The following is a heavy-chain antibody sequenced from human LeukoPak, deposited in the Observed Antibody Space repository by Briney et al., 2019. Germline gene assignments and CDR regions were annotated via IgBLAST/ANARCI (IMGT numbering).Heavy chain of an antibody. CDR1: GFTFSNYY. V-gene: IGHV3-11*01. J-gene: IGHJ3*02. Sequence: GRSLRLSCAASGFTFSNYYMSWIRQPPGKGLEWVSYISSSGSTIYYADSVKGRFTISRDNAKNSLYLQMSSLRAEDTAVYYCARGVVPRRDAFDIWGQGTMVTVSS. D-gene: IGHD2-8*01. CDR3: ARGVVPRRDAFDI. CDR2: ISSSGSTI.